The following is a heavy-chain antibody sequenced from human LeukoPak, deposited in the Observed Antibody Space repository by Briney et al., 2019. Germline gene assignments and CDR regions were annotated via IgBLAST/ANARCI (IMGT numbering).Heavy chain of an antibody. CDR1: GGSISSGDYY. D-gene: IGHD3-16*02. J-gene: IGHJ4*02. CDR2: IYYSGST. CDR3: ARVVADLSTYFDY. V-gene: IGHV4-30-4*08. Sequence: SQTLSLTCTVSGGSISSGDYYWRWIRQPPGKGLEWIGYIYYSGSTYYNPSLKSRVTISVDTSKNQFSLKLSSVTAADTAVYYCARVVADLSTYFDYWGEGTLVTVSS.